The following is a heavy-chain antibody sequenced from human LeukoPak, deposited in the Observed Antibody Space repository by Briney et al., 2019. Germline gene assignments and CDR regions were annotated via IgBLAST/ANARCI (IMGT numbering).Heavy chain of an antibody. CDR3: ARAGDTTPYYYSYMDV. CDR1: GFGFDDYG. CDR2: LDWNGGGT. V-gene: IGHV3-20*04. Sequence: GGSLRLSCASAGFGFDDYGMNGVRRAPGKGLEWVAGLDWNGGGTVYVDSVKGRFTISRDNAKKSLYLQMDSLRGEDTALYFCARAGDTTPYYYSYMDVWGKGTTVIVSS. J-gene: IGHJ6*03. D-gene: IGHD2-21*01.